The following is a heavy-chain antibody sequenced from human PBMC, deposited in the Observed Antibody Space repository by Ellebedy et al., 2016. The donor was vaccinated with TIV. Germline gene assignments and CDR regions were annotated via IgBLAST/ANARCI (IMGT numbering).Heavy chain of an antibody. Sequence: ASVKVSCKASGGTSSLYAISWVRQAPGQGLEWMGGIIPFFARANYAQKFQDRVTFTADGPAETVYMELRSLTSDDAAVYYCARVSGHEYDNTGYYIPYFDYWGQGALVTVSS. CDR3: ARVSGHEYDNTGYYIPYFDY. J-gene: IGHJ4*02. CDR2: IIPFFARA. D-gene: IGHD3-22*01. CDR1: GGTSSLYA. V-gene: IGHV1-69*13.